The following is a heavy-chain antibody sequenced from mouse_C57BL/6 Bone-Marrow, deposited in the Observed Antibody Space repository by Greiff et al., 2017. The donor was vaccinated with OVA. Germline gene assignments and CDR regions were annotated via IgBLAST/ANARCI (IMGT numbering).Heavy chain of an antibody. CDR3: TTATVVARYFDV. V-gene: IGHV14-4*01. J-gene: IGHJ1*03. CDR1: GFNIKDDY. D-gene: IGHD1-1*01. CDR2: IDPENGDT. Sequence: EVQLQQSGAELVRPGASVKLSCTASGFNIKDDYMHWVKQRPEQGLEWIGWIDPENGDTEYASKFQGKATITADTSSNTAYLQLSSLTSEDTAVYDCTTATVVARYFDVWGTGTTVTVSS.